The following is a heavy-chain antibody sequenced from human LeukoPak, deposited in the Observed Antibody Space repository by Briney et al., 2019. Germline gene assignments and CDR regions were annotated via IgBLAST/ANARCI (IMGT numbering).Heavy chain of an antibody. D-gene: IGHD6-19*01. V-gene: IGHV7-4-1*02. CDR2: INTITGDP. CDR1: VYSFTSYA. CDR3: ARGAIAVDGTFDY. J-gene: IGHJ4*02. Sequence: ASVTVSCMPSVYSFTSYAMKWVRQAPGQGLEWVGWINTITGDPTYAQGLTGRFVFSLDTSVSTAYLQISSVKAQDTAVYYCARGAIAVDGTFDYWGQGTLVTVSS.